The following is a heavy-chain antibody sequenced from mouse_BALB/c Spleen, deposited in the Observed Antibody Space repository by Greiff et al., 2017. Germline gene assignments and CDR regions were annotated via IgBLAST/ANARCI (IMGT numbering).Heavy chain of an antibody. V-gene: IGHV2-2*02. CDR1: GFSLTSYG. CDR2: IWSGGST. CDR3: ARRELTTVVGGNYAMDY. Sequence: VQLQQSGPGLVQPSQSLSITCTVSGFSLTSYGVHWVRQSPGKGLEWLGVIWSGGSTDYNAAFISRLSISKDNSKSQVFFKMNSLQANDTAIYYCARRELTTVVGGNYAMDYWGQGTSVTVSS. J-gene: IGHJ4*01. D-gene: IGHD1-1*01.